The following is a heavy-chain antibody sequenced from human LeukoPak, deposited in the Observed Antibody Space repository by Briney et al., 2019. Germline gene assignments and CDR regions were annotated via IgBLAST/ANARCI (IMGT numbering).Heavy chain of an antibody. CDR3: AKTPGVMITHIFDY. CDR1: GFTVSSNY. CDR2: ISGSGGTT. D-gene: IGHD3-16*01. V-gene: IGHV3-23*01. Sequence: GGSLRLSCAASGFTVSSNYMSWARQAPGKGLEWVSAISGSGGTTYYAASVKGRFTISRDNSKDTLYLQMNSLRAADTAVYYCAKTPGVMITHIFDYWGQGTLVTVSS. J-gene: IGHJ4*02.